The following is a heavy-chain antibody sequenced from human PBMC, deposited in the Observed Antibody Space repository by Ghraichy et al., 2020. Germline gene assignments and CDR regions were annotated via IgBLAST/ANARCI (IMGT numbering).Heavy chain of an antibody. V-gene: IGHV4-31*03. CDR2: IYYSGST. CDR3: ASGAVAGTHAFDI. CDR1: GGSISSGGYY. Sequence: SETLSLTCTVSGGSISSGGYYWSWIRQHPGKGLEWIGYIYYSGSTYYNPSLKSRVTISVDTSKNQFSLKLSSVTAADTAVYYCASGAVAGTHAFDIWGQGTMVTVSS. J-gene: IGHJ3*02. D-gene: IGHD6-19*01.